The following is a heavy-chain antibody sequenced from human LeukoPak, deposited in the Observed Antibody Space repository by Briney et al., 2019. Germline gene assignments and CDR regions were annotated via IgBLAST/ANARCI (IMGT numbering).Heavy chain of an antibody. J-gene: IGHJ5*02. Sequence: SETLSLTCTVSGGSIGSSSYYWGWIRQPPGKGLEWIGSIYYSGSTYYNPSLKSRVTISVDTSKNQFSLKLSSVTAADTAVYYCARDGVSYYDILTGYSPSNWFDPWGQGTLVTVSS. V-gene: IGHV4-39*07. CDR2: IYYSGST. D-gene: IGHD3-9*01. CDR3: ARDGVSYYDILTGYSPSNWFDP. CDR1: GGSIGSSSYY.